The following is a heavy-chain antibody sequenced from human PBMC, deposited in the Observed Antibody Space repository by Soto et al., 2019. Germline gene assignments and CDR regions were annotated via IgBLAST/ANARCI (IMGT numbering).Heavy chain of an antibody. CDR3: ARGPPDTAMVIYYYYGMDV. CDR1: VFTFISYW. D-gene: IGHD5-18*01. Sequence: PGGSLRLACASSVFTFISYWMRWVRQAPGKGLEWVANIKQDGSEKYYVDSVKGRFTISRDNAKNSLYLQMNSLRAEDTAVYYCARGPPDTAMVIYYYYGMDVWGQGTTVTVSS. J-gene: IGHJ6*02. V-gene: IGHV3-7*01. CDR2: IKQDGSEK.